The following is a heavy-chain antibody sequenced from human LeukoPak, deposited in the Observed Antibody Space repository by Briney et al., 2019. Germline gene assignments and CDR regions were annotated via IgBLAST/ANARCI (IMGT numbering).Heavy chain of an antibody. V-gene: IGHV1-2*02. CDR1: GYTFTGYY. Sequence: GASVKVSCKXSGYTFTGYYMHWVRQAPGQGLEWMGWINPNSGGTNYAQKFQGRVTMTRDTSISTAYMELSRLRSDDTAVYYCARVEGNSYSVRTIDYWGQGTLVTVSS. CDR2: INPNSGGT. D-gene: IGHD5-18*01. J-gene: IGHJ4*02. CDR3: ARVEGNSYSVRTIDY.